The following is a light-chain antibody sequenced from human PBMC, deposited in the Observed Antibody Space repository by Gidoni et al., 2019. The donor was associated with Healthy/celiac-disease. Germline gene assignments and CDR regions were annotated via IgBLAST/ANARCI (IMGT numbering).Light chain of an antibody. V-gene: IGLV1-40*01. CDR2: GNY. CDR1: SSNIGAGYD. Sequence: QSVLTQPPSVSGAPGQRVTISCTGSSSNIGAGYDVHWYQQLPGTAPKLLIYGNYNRPSGVPDRFAGSKSGTSASLAITGLQAEDEADYYCQSYDSSLSGFVVFGGGTKLTVL. J-gene: IGLJ2*01. CDR3: QSYDSSLSGFVV.